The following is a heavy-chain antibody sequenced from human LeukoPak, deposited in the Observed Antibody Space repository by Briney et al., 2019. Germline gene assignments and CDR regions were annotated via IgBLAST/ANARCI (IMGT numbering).Heavy chain of an antibody. CDR2: INSDGRST. V-gene: IGHV3-74*01. CDR1: GFTFSSYW. Sequence: GGSLRLSCAASGFTFSSYWMHWVRQAPGKGLVWVSHINSDGRSTSYADSVKGRFTISRDNAKNTLYLQMNSLRAEDTAVYYCAREASGYSGSTRVDAFDIWGRGTMVTVSS. J-gene: IGHJ3*02. D-gene: IGHD1-26*01. CDR3: AREASGYSGSTRVDAFDI.